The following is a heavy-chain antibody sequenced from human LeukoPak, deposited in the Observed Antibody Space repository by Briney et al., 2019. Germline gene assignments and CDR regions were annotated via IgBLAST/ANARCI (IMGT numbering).Heavy chain of an antibody. CDR2: INAGNGNT. CDR3: ARDRDYCSSTRCYKGWDY. CDR1: GYTFTSYA. D-gene: IGHD2-2*02. V-gene: IGHV1-3*01. J-gene: IGHJ4*02. Sequence: ASVKVSCKASGYTFTSYAMHWVRQAPGQRLEWMGWINAGNGNTKYSQKFQGRVTITRDTSASTAYMELSSLRSEDTAVYYCARDRDYCSSTRCYKGWDYWGQGTLVTV.